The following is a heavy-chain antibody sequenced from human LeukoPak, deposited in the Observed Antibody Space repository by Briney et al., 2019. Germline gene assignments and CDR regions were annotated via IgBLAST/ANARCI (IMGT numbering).Heavy chain of an antibody. CDR2: INHSGSA. CDR1: GESFSGYY. J-gene: IGHJ4*02. Sequence: PSETLPLTCAVYGESFSGYYWSWIRQPPGKGLEWIGDINHSGSANYNPSLKSRVTISVDTSKNQFSLNLNSVTAADTAVYYCARGGGRDFDYWGQGTLVTVSS. CDR3: ARGGGRDFDY. V-gene: IGHV4-34*01. D-gene: IGHD2-15*01.